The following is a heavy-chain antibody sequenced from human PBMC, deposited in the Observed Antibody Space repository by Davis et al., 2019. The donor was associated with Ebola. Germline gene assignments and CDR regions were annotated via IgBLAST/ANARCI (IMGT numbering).Heavy chain of an antibody. CDR1: GFTFSNYW. Sequence: GGSLRLSCEASGFTFSNYWMSWVRQAPGKGLEWVANIKEDGGEKHYVDSVKGRFTISRDNAKTSLYLQMNSLRVEDTAVYYCAKASTSWYVWIDFWGQGTLVTVSS. V-gene: IGHV3-7*01. CDR3: AKASTSWYVWIDF. J-gene: IGHJ4*02. CDR2: IKEDGGEK. D-gene: IGHD6-13*01.